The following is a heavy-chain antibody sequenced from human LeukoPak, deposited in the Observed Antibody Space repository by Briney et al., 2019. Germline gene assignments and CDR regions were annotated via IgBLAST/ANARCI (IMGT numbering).Heavy chain of an antibody. J-gene: IGHJ4*02. V-gene: IGHV4-4*07. CDR1: GGSISSYY. Sequence: SETLSLTCTVSGGSISSYYWSWIRQPAGKGLEWIGRIYTSGSTNYNPSLKSRVTMSVDTSKNQFSLKLSSVTAADTAVYYCARDSTLTTVTTGFDYWGQGTLVTVSS. CDR2: IYTSGST. D-gene: IGHD4-17*01. CDR3: ARDSTLTTVTTGFDY.